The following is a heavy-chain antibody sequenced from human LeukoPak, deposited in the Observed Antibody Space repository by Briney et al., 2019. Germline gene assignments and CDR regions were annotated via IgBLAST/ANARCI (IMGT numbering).Heavy chain of an antibody. CDR3: ARRIVELSRGYSYKPGYFDY. CDR2: IYDSGST. J-gene: IGHJ4*02. D-gene: IGHD5-18*01. CDR1: GASITSASYY. Sequence: ASETLSLTCTVSGASITSASYYWIWIRQPAGKRLEWIGRIYDSGSTNYNPSLKSRVTISVDTSKNQFSLKLSSVTAADTAVYYCARRIVELSRGYSYKPGYFDYWGQGTLVTVSS. V-gene: IGHV4-61*02.